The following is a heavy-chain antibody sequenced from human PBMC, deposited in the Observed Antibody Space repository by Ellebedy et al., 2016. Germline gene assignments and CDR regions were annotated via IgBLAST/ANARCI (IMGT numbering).Heavy chain of an antibody. D-gene: IGHD1-26*01. CDR2: IYPGDSDT. Sequence: ASVKVSCKGSGYSFTSYWIGWVRQMPEKGLECMGIIYPGDSDTRYSPSFQGQVTISADKSISTAYLQWSSLKASDTAMYYCAIIVGATGDYYNMDVWGQGTTVTVSS. CDR1: GYSFTSYW. V-gene: IGHV5-51*01. J-gene: IGHJ6*02. CDR3: AIIVGATGDYYNMDV.